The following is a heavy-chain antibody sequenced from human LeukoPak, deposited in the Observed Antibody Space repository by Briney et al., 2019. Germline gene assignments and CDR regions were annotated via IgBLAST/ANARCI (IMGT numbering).Heavy chain of an antibody. V-gene: IGHV3-9*01. Sequence: PGGSLRLSCAASGFTFYDYAMHWVRQAPGKGLEWVSGISWNSGSIGYADSVKGRFTISRDNAKNSLYLQMNSLRAEDTALYYCAKSSSYGDYDFHAFDIWGQGTMVTVSS. CDR2: ISWNSGSI. D-gene: IGHD4-17*01. CDR3: AKSSSYGDYDFHAFDI. CDR1: GFTFYDYA. J-gene: IGHJ3*02.